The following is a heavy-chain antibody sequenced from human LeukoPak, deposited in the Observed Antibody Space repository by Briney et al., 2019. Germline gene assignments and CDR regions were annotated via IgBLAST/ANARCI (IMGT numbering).Heavy chain of an antibody. V-gene: IGHV1-8*01. J-gene: IGHJ6*02. CDR3: ASHYGVHYYYYGMDV. CDR1: GYAFTSYD. D-gene: IGHD4-17*01. Sequence: PRASVKVSCKASGYAFTSYDINLVRQATGQGLEWMGWMNPNSGNTGYAQKFQGRVTMTRNTSISTAYMELSSLRSEDTAVYYCASHYGVHYYYYGMDVWGQGTTVTVSS. CDR2: MNPNSGNT.